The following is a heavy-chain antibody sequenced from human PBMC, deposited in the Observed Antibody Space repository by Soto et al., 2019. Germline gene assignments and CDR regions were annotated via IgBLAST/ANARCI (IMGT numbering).Heavy chain of an antibody. CDR2: ISYDGSNK. Sequence: GGSLRLSCAASGFTFSSYAMHWVRQAPGKGLEWVAVISYDGSNKYYADSVKGRFTISRDNSKNTLYLQMNSLRAEDTAVYYCARDQDRGVYRTPYYYYGMDVWGQGTTVTVSS. D-gene: IGHD3-10*01. J-gene: IGHJ6*02. CDR3: ARDQDRGVYRTPYYYYGMDV. V-gene: IGHV3-30-3*01. CDR1: GFTFSSYA.